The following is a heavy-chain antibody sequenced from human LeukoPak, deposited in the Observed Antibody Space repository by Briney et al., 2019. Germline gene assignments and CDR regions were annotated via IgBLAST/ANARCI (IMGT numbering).Heavy chain of an antibody. D-gene: IGHD4/OR15-4a*01. J-gene: IGHJ6*02. V-gene: IGHV3-30*04. CDR1: GFTFSSYA. CDR3: VRSTGKFYYGADV. Sequence: GGSLTLSCAASGFTFSSYAMYWVRQAPGEGLEWVAAISYDGRNNYYADSVKGRLTIARDNSKNTLYLQMSSLRAEDTAVYYCVRSTGKFYYGADVWGQGTTVTVSS. CDR2: ISYDGRNN.